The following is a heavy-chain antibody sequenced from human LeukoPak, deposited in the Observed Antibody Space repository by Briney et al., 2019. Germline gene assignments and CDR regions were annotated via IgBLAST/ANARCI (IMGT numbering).Heavy chain of an antibody. Sequence: PGGSLRLSCAASGFTFSSYAMHWVRQAPGKGLEWVALISYHGSTEYYADSVKGRFTISRDNSKNTLYLQMNSLRTEDTAVYYCARGQRAHVEWSYYMDVWGKGTTVTISS. CDR1: GFTFSSYA. CDR2: ISYHGSTE. D-gene: IGHD3-3*01. CDR3: ARGQRAHVEWSYYMDV. J-gene: IGHJ6*03. V-gene: IGHV3-30*04.